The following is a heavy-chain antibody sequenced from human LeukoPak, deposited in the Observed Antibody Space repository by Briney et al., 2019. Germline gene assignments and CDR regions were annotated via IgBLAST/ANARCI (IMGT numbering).Heavy chain of an antibody. CDR2: ISSSSSYI. D-gene: IGHD4-17*01. CDR3: ARNGDYAYYDYYYYYYGMDV. V-gene: IGHV3-21*01. CDR1: GFTFSSYS. J-gene: IGHJ6*02. Sequence: GGSLRFSCAASGFTFSSYSMNWVRQAPGKGLEWVSSISSSSSYIYYADSVKGRFTISRDNAKNSLYLQMNSLRAEDTAVYYCARNGDYAYYDYYYYYYGMDVWGQGTTVTVSS.